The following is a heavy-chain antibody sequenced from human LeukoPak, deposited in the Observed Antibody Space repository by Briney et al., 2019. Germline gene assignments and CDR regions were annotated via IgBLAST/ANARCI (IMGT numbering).Heavy chain of an antibody. CDR3: ARGGYYGSGSYYPVDYYYGMDV. J-gene: IGHJ6*02. D-gene: IGHD3-10*01. V-gene: IGHV7-4-1*02. Sequence: EASVKVSCKASGYTFTSYAMNWVRQAPGQGLEWVGWINTNTGNPTYAQGFTGQFVFSLDTSVSTAYLQISSLKAEDTAVYYCARGGYYGSGSYYPVDYYYGMDVWGQGTTVTVSS. CDR2: INTNTGNP. CDR1: GYTFTSYA.